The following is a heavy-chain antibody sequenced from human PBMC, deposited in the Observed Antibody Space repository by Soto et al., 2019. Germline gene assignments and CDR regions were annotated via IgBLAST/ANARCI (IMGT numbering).Heavy chain of an antibody. V-gene: IGHV1-69*12. CDR2: IIPIFGTA. CDR1: GGTFSSYA. CDR3: ARHVPAAGYYYGMAV. D-gene: IGHD2-2*01. Sequence: QVQLVQSGAEVKKPGSSVKVSCKASGGTFSSYAISWVRQAPGQGLEWMGGIIPIFGTANYAQKFQGRVTIHADESTSTAYMVLISLRSEDTAVYYCARHVPAAGYYYGMAVWGQGTTVTVSS. J-gene: IGHJ6*02.